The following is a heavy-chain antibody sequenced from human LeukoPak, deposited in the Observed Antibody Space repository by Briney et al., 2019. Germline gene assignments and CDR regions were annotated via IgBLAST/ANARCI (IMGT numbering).Heavy chain of an antibody. CDR2: ISSSSSYI. CDR1: GFTFSSYS. D-gene: IGHD3-16*02. J-gene: IGHJ6*03. CDR3: ARDPGSAFGGVTVKVYYYYMDV. V-gene: IGHV3-21*01. Sequence: GGSLRLSCAASGFTFSSYSMNWVRQAPGKGLEWVSSISSSSSYIYYADSVKGRFTISRDNAKNSLYLQMNSLRAEDTAVYYCARDPGSAFGGVTVKVYYYYMDVWGKGTTVTVSS.